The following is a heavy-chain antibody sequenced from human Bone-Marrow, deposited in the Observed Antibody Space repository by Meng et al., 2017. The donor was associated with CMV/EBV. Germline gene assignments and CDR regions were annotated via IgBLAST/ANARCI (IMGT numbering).Heavy chain of an antibody. CDR2: IYYSGST. Sequence: SETLSLTCTVSGGSISSYYWSWIRQPPGKGLEWIGYIYYSGSTNYNPSLKSRVTISVDTSKNQFSLKLSSVTAADTAVYYCARGFEYSSAPFAYWGQGKLVNVDS. D-gene: IGHD6-6*01. V-gene: IGHV4-59*01. CDR1: GGSISSYY. J-gene: IGHJ4*02. CDR3: ARGFEYSSAPFAY.